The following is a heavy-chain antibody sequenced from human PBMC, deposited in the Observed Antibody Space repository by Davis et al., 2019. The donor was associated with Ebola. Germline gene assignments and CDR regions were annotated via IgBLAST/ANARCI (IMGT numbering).Heavy chain of an antibody. CDR3: ARDSTTVVSQKQFDY. V-gene: IGHV3-11*04. CDR2: ISSSGSTI. D-gene: IGHD4-23*01. Sequence: GESLKISCAASGFTFSDYYMSWIRQAPGKGLEWVSYISSSGSTIYYADSVKGRFTISRDNAKNPLYLQMNSLRDEDTAVYYCARDSTTVVSQKQFDYWGQGTLVTVSS. J-gene: IGHJ4*02. CDR1: GFTFSDYY.